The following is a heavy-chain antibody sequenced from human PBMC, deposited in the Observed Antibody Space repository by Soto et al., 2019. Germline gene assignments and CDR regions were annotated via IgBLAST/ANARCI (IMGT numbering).Heavy chain of an antibody. V-gene: IGHV3-23*01. J-gene: IGHJ4*02. Sequence: PGGTLRLSWAASGCPFSSNAMSWVRQPPGKGPEWVAVMGGSGASTCDADSVKGRFTMPGDNAEKALYLQMATLRAEDTAISYCAKAPRLGGSGWYFDDWGQGTLVTVSS. CDR3: AKAPRLGGSGWYFDD. CDR2: MGGSGAST. D-gene: IGHD6-19*01. CDR1: GCPFSSNA.